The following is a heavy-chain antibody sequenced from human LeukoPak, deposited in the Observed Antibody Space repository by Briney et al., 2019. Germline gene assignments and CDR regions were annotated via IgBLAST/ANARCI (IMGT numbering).Heavy chain of an antibody. CDR2: IKQDGSEK. J-gene: IGHJ6*03. Sequence: GGSLRLSCAASGFTFSSYWMSWVRQAPGKGLEWVANIKQDGSEKYYVDSVKGRFTISRDNAKNSLYLQMNSLRAEDTAVYYCARDRAYSSSWYSPNYYYYYMDVWGKGTTVTISS. CDR1: GFTFSSYW. D-gene: IGHD6-13*01. CDR3: ARDRAYSSSWYSPNYYYYYMDV. V-gene: IGHV3-7*01.